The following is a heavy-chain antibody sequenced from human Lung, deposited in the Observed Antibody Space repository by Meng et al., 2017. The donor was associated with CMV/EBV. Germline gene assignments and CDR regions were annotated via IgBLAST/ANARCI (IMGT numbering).Heavy chain of an antibody. D-gene: IGHD3/OR15-3a*01. CDR1: GFSIRDYW. V-gene: IGHV3-7*04. J-gene: IGHJ6*02. Sequence: GGSXRLXXAASGFSIRDYWMSWVRQAPGKGLEWVANINQDASERYYVDSVKGRFTISRDNAENSLYLQMSSLRVGDTAIYYCARAGAYHDFWTAKEGGYYYYGMDVWGQGXTVTVSS. CDR2: INQDASER. CDR3: ARAGAYHDFWTAKEGGYYYYGMDV.